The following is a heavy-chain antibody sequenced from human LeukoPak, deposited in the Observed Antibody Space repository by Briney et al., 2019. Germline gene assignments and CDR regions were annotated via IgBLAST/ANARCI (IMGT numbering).Heavy chain of an antibody. CDR3: ARHTHDYGDYTPPLDY. CDR2: IRYDGSNK. D-gene: IGHD4-17*01. J-gene: IGHJ4*02. CDR1: GFTFSSYG. V-gene: IGHV3-30*02. Sequence: GGSLTLSCAASGFTFSSYGMHWVRQAPGKGLEWVAFIRYDGSNKYYADSVKGRFTISRDNSKNTLYLQMNSLRAEDTAVYYCARHTHDYGDYTPPLDYWGQGTLVTVSS.